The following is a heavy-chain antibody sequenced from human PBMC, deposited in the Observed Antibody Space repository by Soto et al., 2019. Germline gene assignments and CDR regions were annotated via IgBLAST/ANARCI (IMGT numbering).Heavy chain of an antibody. Sequence: QVQLQESGPGLVKASQTLSLTCTVSGGSISSGGYYWSWIRQHPGKGLEWIGYIYNRGSTYYNPYLXSXLTISADTSKNQFSLKLSSVTAADTAVYYCARDPAPWGQGTLVTVSS. CDR3: ARDPAP. J-gene: IGHJ5*02. V-gene: IGHV4-31*03. CDR2: IYNRGST. CDR1: GGSISSGGYY.